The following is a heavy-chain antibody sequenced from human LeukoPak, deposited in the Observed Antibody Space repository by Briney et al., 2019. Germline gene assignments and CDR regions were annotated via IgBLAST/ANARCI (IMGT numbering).Heavy chain of an antibody. J-gene: IGHJ3*02. D-gene: IGHD3-16*02. V-gene: IGHV3-20*04. CDR3: ARDRRRAIDVWGSYRSNAFDI. CDR2: INWNGGST. CDR1: GFTFDDYT. Sequence: GGSLRLSCAASGFTFDDYTMHWVRQAPGKGLEWVSGINWNGGSTGYADSVKGRFTISRDNAKNSLYLQMNSLRAEDTALYYCARDRRRAIDVWGSYRSNAFDIWGQGTMVTVSS.